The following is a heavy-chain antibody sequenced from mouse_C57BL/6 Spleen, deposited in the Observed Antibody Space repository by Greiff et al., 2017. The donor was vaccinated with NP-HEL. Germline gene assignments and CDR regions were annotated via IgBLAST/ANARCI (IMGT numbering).Heavy chain of an antibody. CDR1: GFTFSDYG. V-gene: IGHV5-17*01. Sequence: EVQLVESGGGLVKPGGSLKLSCAASGFTFSDYGMHWVRQAPEKGLEWVAYISSGGSTIYYADTVKGRFTISRDNAKNTLFLQMTSLRSEDTAMYYCARGSSYVWFAYWGQGTLVTVSA. J-gene: IGHJ3*01. D-gene: IGHD1-1*01. CDR3: ARGSSYVWFAY. CDR2: ISSGGSTI.